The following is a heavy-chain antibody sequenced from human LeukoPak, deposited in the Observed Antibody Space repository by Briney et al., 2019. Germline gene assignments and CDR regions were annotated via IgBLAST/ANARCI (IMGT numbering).Heavy chain of an antibody. CDR2: ISSSSSTI. CDR1: GFIFSSYS. J-gene: IGHJ4*02. Sequence: GGSLRLSCAASGFIFSSYSMNWVRQAPGKGLEWVSYISSSSSTIYYADSVKGRFTNSRDNAKNSLNLQMNSLRAEDTAVYYCTRVHGGYPFDYWGQGTLVTVSS. D-gene: IGHD2-15*01. CDR3: TRVHGGYPFDY. V-gene: IGHV3-48*01.